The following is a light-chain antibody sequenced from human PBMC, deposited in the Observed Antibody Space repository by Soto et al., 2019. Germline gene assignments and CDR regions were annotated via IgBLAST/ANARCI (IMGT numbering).Light chain of an antibody. V-gene: IGKV1-9*01. J-gene: IGKJ2*01. Sequence: DIQLTQSQSFLSASVGDRVTITCRASQAISSSLTWYQQKPGKAPKLLIFASSTLQSGVPSRFSGTGSGTEVTLTISSLQPEDFATYYCQQNNPIPQTFGQGTKLEIK. CDR1: QAISSS. CDR3: QQNNPIPQT. CDR2: ASS.